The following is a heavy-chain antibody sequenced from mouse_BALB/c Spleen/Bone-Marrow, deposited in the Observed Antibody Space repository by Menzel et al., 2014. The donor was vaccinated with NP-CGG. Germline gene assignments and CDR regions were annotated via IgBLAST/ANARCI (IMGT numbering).Heavy chain of an antibody. D-gene: IGHD3-1*01. CDR2: IYPGNGDT. J-gene: IGHJ4*01. V-gene: IGHV1-12*01. CDR3: ARSGSSGYYAMDY. Sequence: QVQLQQSGAELVKPGASVKMSCKASGYTFTSYNMHWVKQTPGQGLEWIGAIYPGNGDTSYNQKFKGKATLTADKSSGTAYMQLSSLTSEDSAVYYCARSGSSGYYAMDYWGQGTSVTVSS. CDR1: GYTFTSYN.